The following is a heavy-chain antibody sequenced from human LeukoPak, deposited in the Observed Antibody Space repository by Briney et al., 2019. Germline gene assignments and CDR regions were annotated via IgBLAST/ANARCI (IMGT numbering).Heavy chain of an antibody. J-gene: IGHJ4*02. CDR3: ARAATTMIVASDY. Sequence: GGSLRLSCAASGFTFSDHGMHWVRQAPGKGPEWVSYISGSRSTIYYADSVKGRFTISRENAKNSLYLQMNSLRAEDTAMYYCARAATTMIVASDYWGQGTLVTVSS. CDR2: ISGSRSTI. V-gene: IGHV3-48*01. D-gene: IGHD3-22*01. CDR1: GFTFSDHG.